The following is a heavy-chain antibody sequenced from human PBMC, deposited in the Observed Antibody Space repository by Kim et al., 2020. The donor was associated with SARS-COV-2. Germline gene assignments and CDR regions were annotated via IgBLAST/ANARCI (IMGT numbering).Heavy chain of an antibody. D-gene: IGHD3-9*01. V-gene: IGHV3-11*06. Sequence: FTISRDNAKNSLYLQMNSLRAEDTAVYYCAREVLNYDILTDGHNPYYFDYWGQGTLVTVSS. J-gene: IGHJ4*02. CDR3: AREVLNYDILTDGHNPYYFDY.